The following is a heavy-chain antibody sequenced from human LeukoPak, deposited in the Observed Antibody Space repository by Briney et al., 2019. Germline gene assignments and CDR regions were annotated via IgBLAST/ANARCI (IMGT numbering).Heavy chain of an antibody. CDR3: AKDWSAAH. D-gene: IGHD2-15*01. CDR1: GFTFTNYA. CDR2: ISVGGAKT. V-gene: IGHV3-23*01. Sequence: PGGSLRLSCAASGFTFTNYAMTWVRQATGNGLEWVSAISVGGAKTHYADSVRGRFTISRDDSKKTLYLQMSSLRAEDTAVYYCAKDWSAAHWGQGTLVTVSS. J-gene: IGHJ4*02.